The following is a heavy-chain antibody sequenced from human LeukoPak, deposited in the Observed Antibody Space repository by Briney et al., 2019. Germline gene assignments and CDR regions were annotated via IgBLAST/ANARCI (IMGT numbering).Heavy chain of an antibody. CDR2: IKQDGSEK. D-gene: IGHD4-17*01. V-gene: IGHV3-7*01. J-gene: IGHJ4*02. Sequence: GGSLRLSCAASGFTFSSYWMSWVRQAPGKGLEWVANIKQDGSEKYYVDSVKGRFTISRDNAKNSLYLQMNSLRAEDTAVYYCARATRAAMVTTWDYWGQGTLVTVSS. CDR1: GFTFSSYW. CDR3: ARATRAAMVTTWDY.